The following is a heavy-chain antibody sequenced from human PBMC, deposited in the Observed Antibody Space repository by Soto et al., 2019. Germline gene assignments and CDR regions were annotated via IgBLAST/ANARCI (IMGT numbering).Heavy chain of an antibody. V-gene: IGHV1-18*01. D-gene: IGHD3-16*01. CDR3: AMVDVYVTPSPQDV. Sequence: QVQLVQSGAEVKNPGASVKVSCKASGYTFTRYGIGWARQAPVQGLEWMGWINTYNGNTNYAQNVQGIVTLTTETSTITAYMELRSLRSNDTAIYYCAMVDVYVTPSPQDVWGQGTTVIVSS. J-gene: IGHJ6*02. CDR2: INTYNGNT. CDR1: GYTFTRYG.